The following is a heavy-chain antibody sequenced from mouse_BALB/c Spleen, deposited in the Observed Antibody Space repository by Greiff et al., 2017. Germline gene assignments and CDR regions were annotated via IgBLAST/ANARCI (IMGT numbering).Heavy chain of an antibody. CDR3: ARGSSYNYAMDY. J-gene: IGHJ4*01. D-gene: IGHD1-1*01. CDR2: INPSSGYT. V-gene: IGHV1-4*02. CDR1: GYTFTSYT. Sequence: VQLQQSAAELARPGASVKMSCKASGYTFTSYTMHWVKQRPGQGLEWIGYINPSSGYTEYNQKFKDKTTLTADKSSSTAYMQLSSLTSEDSAVYYCARGSSYNYAMDYWGQGTSVTVSS.